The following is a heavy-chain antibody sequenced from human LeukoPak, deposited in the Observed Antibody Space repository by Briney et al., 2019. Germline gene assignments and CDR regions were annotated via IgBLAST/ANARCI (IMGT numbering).Heavy chain of an antibody. D-gene: IGHD4-17*01. V-gene: IGHV3-23*01. CDR1: GFTFSSYG. CDR3: TRDRVTTAFDY. Sequence: TGGSLRLSCAASGFTFSSYGMSWVRQAPGKGLEWVSAISGSGGSTYYADSVKGRFTISRDNSKNTLYLQMNSLKTEDTAVYYCTRDRVTTAFDYWGQGTLVTVSS. CDR2: ISGSGGST. J-gene: IGHJ4*02.